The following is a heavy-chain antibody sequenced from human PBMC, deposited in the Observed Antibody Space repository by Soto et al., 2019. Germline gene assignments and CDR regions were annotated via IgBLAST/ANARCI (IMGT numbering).Heavy chain of an antibody. CDR1: GDSISSSSYY. Sequence: SETLSLTCAVSGDSISSSSYYWAWIRQPPGKGLEWIGSLHSRANSYYSPSLKSRITISGDTSKNQISLRLSSVTAADTAVYYCARPLQLAVSGFDPWGQGTQVTVSS. J-gene: IGHJ5*02. V-gene: IGHV4-39*01. D-gene: IGHD3-3*02. CDR3: ARPLQLAVSGFDP. CDR2: LHSRANS.